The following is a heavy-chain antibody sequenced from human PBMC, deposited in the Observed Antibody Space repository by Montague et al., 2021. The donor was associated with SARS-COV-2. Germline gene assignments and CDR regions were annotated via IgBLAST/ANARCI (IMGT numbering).Heavy chain of an antibody. CDR1: GGSITNNIDY. CDR2: IYYTGNT. Sequence: SETLPLTCTVSGGSITNNIDYWAWIRQPPGKGLEWIGSIYYTGNTYYNPSLKSRVTISVVTSKNHFTLKLSSVTAAETAVYYCARLKRYFDSSGSPSDFDFWGQGTKVTVSS. J-gene: IGHJ3*01. CDR3: ARLKRYFDSSGSPSDFDF. D-gene: IGHD3-22*01. V-gene: IGHV4-39*02.